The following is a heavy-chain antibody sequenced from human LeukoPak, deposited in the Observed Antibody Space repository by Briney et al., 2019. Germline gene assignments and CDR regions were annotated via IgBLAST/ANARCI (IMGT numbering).Heavy chain of an antibody. J-gene: IGHJ4*02. D-gene: IGHD3-3*01. CDR1: GFTFSSYA. V-gene: IGHV3-30-3*01. CDR3: ASWRVATWD. Sequence: GGSLRLSCAASGFTFSSYAMHWVRQAPGKGLEWVAVISYVGSNKYYADSVKGRFTISRDNAKDTLYLQMNSLRAEDTAVYYCASWRVATWDWGQGTLVTVSS. CDR2: ISYVGSNK.